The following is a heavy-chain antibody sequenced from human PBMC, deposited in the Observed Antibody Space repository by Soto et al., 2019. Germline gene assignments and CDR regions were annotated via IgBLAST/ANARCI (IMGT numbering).Heavy chain of an antibody. J-gene: IGHJ4*02. D-gene: IGHD3-9*01. CDR3: AEITISSY. CDR2: ISSSSSTI. Sequence: GSLRLSCAASGFTFSSYSMNWVRQAPGKGLEWVSYISSSSSTIYYADSVKGRFTISRDNAKNSLYLQMNSLRAEDTAVYYCAEITISSYWGQGTLVTVSS. V-gene: IGHV3-48*01. CDR1: GFTFSSYS.